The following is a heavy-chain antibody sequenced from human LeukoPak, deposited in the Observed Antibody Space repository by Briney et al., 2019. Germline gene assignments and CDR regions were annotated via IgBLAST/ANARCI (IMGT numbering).Heavy chain of an antibody. CDR1: GFTFSSYS. CDR3: ARETAGPLWFGELSPFDY. CDR2: ISSSSSTI. Sequence: GGSLRLSCAASGFTFSSYSMNWVRHAPGKGLEWVSYISSSSSTIYYADSVKGRFTISRDNAKNSLYLQMNSLRAEDTAVYYCARETAGPLWFGELSPFDYWGQGTLVTVSS. J-gene: IGHJ4*02. V-gene: IGHV3-48*01. D-gene: IGHD3-10*01.